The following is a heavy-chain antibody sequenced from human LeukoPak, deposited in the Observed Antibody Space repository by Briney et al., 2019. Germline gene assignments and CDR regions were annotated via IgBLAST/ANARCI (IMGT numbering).Heavy chain of an antibody. Sequence: GGTTFYADSVKGRFTISRDNSKNTLYLQMNSLRAEDTAVYYCAKLDGTGLEGVGYFDYWGQGTLVTVSS. J-gene: IGHJ4*02. CDR3: AKLDGTGLEGVGYFDY. D-gene: IGHD3-10*01. CDR2: GGTT. V-gene: IGHV3-23*01.